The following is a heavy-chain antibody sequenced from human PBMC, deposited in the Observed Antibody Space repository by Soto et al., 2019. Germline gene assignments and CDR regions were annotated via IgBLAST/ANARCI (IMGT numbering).Heavy chain of an antibody. V-gene: IGHV3-33*01. J-gene: IGHJ3*02. CDR2: IWYDGSNK. D-gene: IGHD2-21*01. CDR3: ARDLVLVPLGSERGLFGAFDI. CDR1: GFTFSSYG. Sequence: QVQLVESGGGVVQPGRSLRLSCAASGFTFSSYGMHWVRQAPGKGLEWVAVIWYDGSNKYYADSVKSRFTISRDNSKNTLYLQMNSLRAEDTAVYYCARDLVLVPLGSERGLFGAFDIWGQGTMVTVSS.